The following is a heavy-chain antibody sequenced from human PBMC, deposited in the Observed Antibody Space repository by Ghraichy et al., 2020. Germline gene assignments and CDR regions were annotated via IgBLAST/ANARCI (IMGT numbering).Heavy chain of an antibody. J-gene: IGHJ6*04. CDR1: GDSISSTSYL. V-gene: IGHV4-39*01. D-gene: IGHD3-16*02. CDR2: VYYGGTT. CDR3: ARSRSGGIIITFGGIVARLDV. Sequence: SETLSLTCAVSGDSISSTSYLWGWIRQPPGQGLEWIGSVYYGGTTYYNPSLKSRVSISVDTSKNQFSLNLSSVTAADTAGYYCARSRSGGIIITFGGIVARLDVWGIGTTVTVSS.